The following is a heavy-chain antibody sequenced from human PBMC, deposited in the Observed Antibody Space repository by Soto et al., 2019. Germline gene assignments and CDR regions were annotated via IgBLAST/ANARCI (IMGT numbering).Heavy chain of an antibody. CDR3: ARDCSGGSCYPRKAFDI. J-gene: IGHJ3*02. CDR1: GYTFTSYA. CDR2: INAGNGNT. V-gene: IGHV1-3*01. Sequence: ASVKVSCKASGYTFTSYAMHWVRQAPGQRLEWMGWINAGNGNTKYSQKFQGRVTITRDTSASTAYMELSSLRSEDTAVYYCARDCSGGSCYPRKAFDIWGQGTMVTV. D-gene: IGHD2-15*01.